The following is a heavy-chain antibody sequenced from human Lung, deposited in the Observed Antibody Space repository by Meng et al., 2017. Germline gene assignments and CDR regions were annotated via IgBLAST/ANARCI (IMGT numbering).Heavy chain of an antibody. CDR3: ARDEDISAAGKLFGDY. CDR1: GYTFPDYW. J-gene: IGHJ4*02. D-gene: IGHD6-13*01. Sequence: QVQLLQSGAEVKKPGASVKDSCKASGYTFPDYWLHWVRRAPGQGLEWMGRINPKSGDTHYAQRFQGRVTMTGDTSISTAYMELSGLRSDDTAMYYCARDEDISAAGKLFGDYWGQGTLVTVSS. CDR2: INPKSGDT. V-gene: IGHV1-2*06.